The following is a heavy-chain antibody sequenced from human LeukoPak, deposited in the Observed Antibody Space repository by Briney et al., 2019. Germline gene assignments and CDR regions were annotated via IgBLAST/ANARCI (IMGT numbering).Heavy chain of an antibody. CDR2: ISGSGGST. CDR3: ARDREWQDIVVVPAAPLLGV. D-gene: IGHD2-2*01. V-gene: IGHV3-23*01. Sequence: GGSLRLSCAASGFTFSSYAMSWVRQVPGKGLEWVSAISGSGGSTYYADSVKGRFTISRDNSKNTLYLQMNSLRAEDTAVYYCARDREWQDIVVVPAAPLLGVWGKGTTVTISS. CDR1: GFTFSSYA. J-gene: IGHJ6*04.